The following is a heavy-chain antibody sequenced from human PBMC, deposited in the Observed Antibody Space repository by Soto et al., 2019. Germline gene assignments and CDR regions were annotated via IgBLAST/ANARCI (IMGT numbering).Heavy chain of an antibody. CDR3: AISARGSGSYSNY. V-gene: IGHV3-33*01. J-gene: IGHJ4*02. Sequence: QVQLVESGGGVVQPGRSLRLSCAASGFTFSSYGMHWVRQAPGKGLEWVAVIWYDGSNKYYADSVKGRFTISRDNSKNTLYLQMNSLRAEDTAVYYCAISARGSGSYSNYWGQGTLVTVSS. D-gene: IGHD3-10*01. CDR2: IWYDGSNK. CDR1: GFTFSSYG.